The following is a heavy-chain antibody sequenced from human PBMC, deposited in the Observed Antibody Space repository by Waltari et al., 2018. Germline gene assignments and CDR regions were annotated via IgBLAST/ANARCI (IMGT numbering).Heavy chain of an antibody. CDR1: GVSISSSSNY. V-gene: IGHV4-39*07. Sequence: QLQLQESGPGLVKPSETLSLTCTFSGVSISSSSNYWGWIRQPPGKGLEWIGSIYYSGSTYYNPSLKSRVTISVDTSKNQFSLKLSSVTAADTAVYYCARVSMVQGNAFDIWDQGTMVTVSS. D-gene: IGHD3-10*01. CDR2: IYYSGST. CDR3: ARVSMVQGNAFDI. J-gene: IGHJ3*02.